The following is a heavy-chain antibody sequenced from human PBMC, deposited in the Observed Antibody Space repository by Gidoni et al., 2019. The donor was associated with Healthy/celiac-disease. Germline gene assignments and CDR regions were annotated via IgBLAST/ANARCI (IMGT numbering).Heavy chain of an antibody. V-gene: IGHV1-2*02. CDR2: INPNSGGT. Sequence: QVQLVQSGAAVKKPVASVKVPCKASGYTFTGYYMHWVRQAPGQGLEWMGWINPNSGGTDYAQKFQGRVTMTRDTSISTAYMELSRLRSDDTAVYYCARGIELWLPNFDYWGQGTLVTVSS. D-gene: IGHD5-18*01. CDR3: ARGIELWLPNFDY. J-gene: IGHJ4*02. CDR1: GYTFTGYY.